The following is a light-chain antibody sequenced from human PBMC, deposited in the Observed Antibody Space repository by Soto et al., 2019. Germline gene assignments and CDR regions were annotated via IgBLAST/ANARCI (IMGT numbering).Light chain of an antibody. J-gene: IGKJ2*01. CDR2: GAS. V-gene: IGKV3-20*01. CDR1: QSVSFSY. Sequence: EIVLTQSPGTLSLSPGERATLSCWASQSVSFSYLAWYQQKPGQAPRLLIYGASSRAAGIPNRISGSGSGTDFTLTISRLEPEDFAVYYCQQYGSSPGTFGQGTKPEIK. CDR3: QQYGSSPGT.